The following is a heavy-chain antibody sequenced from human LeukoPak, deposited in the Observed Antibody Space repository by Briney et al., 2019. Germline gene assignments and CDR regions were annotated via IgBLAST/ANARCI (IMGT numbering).Heavy chain of an antibody. D-gene: IGHD4-23*01. CDR3: ARSMSVVPSTFDY. CDR1: GGSISSSSYF. J-gene: IGHJ4*02. CDR2: IYYSGST. V-gene: IGHV4-39*07. Sequence: SETLSLTCTVSGGSISSSSYFWGWIRQPPGKGLEWIGNIYYSGSTHYNPSPKSRATISVDTSKNQFSLKLSSVTAADTAVYYCARSMSVVPSTFDYWGQGTLVTVSS.